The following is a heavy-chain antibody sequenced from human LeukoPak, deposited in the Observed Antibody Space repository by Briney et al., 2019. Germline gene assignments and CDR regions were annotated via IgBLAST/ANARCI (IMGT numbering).Heavy chain of an antibody. Sequence: GESLKISCKGSGYSFTSYWIGWVRQMPGKGLEWLGIIYPGDSDTRYSPSFQGQVTISADKSISTAYLQWSSLKASDTAMYYCARLYYYDSSGYYYAFDYWGQGTLVTVSS. J-gene: IGHJ4*02. V-gene: IGHV5-51*01. D-gene: IGHD3-22*01. CDR2: IYPGDSDT. CDR1: GYSFTSYW. CDR3: ARLYYYDSSGYYYAFDY.